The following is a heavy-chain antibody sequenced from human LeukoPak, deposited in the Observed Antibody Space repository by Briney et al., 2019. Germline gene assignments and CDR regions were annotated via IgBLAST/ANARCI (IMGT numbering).Heavy chain of an antibody. CDR3: ARWNTAFDY. CDR2: ISLSGSAM. Sequence: GSLRLSCAASGFTFSYYYMSWIRQAPGKGLEWVSYISLSGSAMYYADSVKGRFTISRDDAKNSLYLQMNSLRADDTAVYYCARWNTAFDYWGQGTLVTVSS. D-gene: IGHD1-1*01. CDR1: GFTFSYYY. J-gene: IGHJ4*02. V-gene: IGHV3-11*01.